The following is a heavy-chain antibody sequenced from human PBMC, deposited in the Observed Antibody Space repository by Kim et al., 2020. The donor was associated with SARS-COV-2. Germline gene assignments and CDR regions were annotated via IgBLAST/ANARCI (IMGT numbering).Heavy chain of an antibody. CDR2: ISGSGGST. D-gene: IGHD1-26*01. V-gene: IGHV3-23*01. CDR1: GFTFSSYA. J-gene: IGHJ4*02. Sequence: GGSLRLSCAASGFTFSSYAMSWVRQAPGKGLEWVSAISGSGGSTYYADSVKCRFTISRDNSKNTLYLQMNSLRAEDTAVYYCAKDSRLGIVASACAYWGQVTLVTVSS. CDR3: AKDSRLGIVASACAY.